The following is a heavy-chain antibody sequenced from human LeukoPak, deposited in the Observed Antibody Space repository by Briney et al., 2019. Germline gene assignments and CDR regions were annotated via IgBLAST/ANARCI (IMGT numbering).Heavy chain of an antibody. V-gene: IGHV4-34*01. CDR2: INHSGST. CDR3: ARVDCSSTSCPLGYFDY. Sequence: PSETLSLTCAVYGVSFSGYYWSWLRQPPGKGLEWIGEINHSGSTNYNPSLKSRVTISVDTSKNQFSLKLSSVTAADTAVYYCARVDCSSTSCPLGYFDYWGRGTLVTVSS. D-gene: IGHD2-2*01. J-gene: IGHJ4*02. CDR1: GVSFSGYY.